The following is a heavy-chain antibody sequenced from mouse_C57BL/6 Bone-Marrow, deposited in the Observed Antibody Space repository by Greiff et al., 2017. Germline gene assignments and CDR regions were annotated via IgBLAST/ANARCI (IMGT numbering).Heavy chain of an antibody. J-gene: IGHJ3*01. Sequence: EVQLQQSGPELVKPGASVKISCKASGYTFTDYYMNWVKQSHGKSLEWIGDINPNNGGTSYNQKFKGKATLTVDKSSSTAYMELRSLTSEDSAVYYCARSPMITTKKAWFAYWGQGTLVTVSA. CDR2: INPNNGGT. CDR3: ARSPMITTKKAWFAY. CDR1: GYTFTDYY. D-gene: IGHD2-4*01. V-gene: IGHV1-26*01.